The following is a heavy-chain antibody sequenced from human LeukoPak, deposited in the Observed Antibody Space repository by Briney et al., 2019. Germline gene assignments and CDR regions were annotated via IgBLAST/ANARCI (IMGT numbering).Heavy chain of an antibody. J-gene: IGHJ4*02. Sequence: PGGSLRLSCAASGFTFSTYLMNWVRQAPGKGLEWVSSISSSSDYIYYVDSVKGRFTISRDNAKNSLFLQMNSLRAEDTAVYFCARGNIKFDYWGRGTLVTVSS. V-gene: IGHV3-21*01. CDR2: ISSSSDYI. CDR3: ARGNIKFDY. CDR1: GFTFSTYL.